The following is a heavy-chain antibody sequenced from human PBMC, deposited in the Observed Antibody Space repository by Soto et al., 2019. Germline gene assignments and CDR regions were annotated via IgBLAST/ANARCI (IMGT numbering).Heavy chain of an antibody. J-gene: IGHJ5*02. CDR3: ARDIASAGTRGWFDP. Sequence: QVQLVESGGGVVQPGRSLRLSCAASGFTFSKYGMHWVRQAPGKGLEWVALISYDGSNKYYADSVKGRFTLSRDNSKNTLSLQMSSLRPEDTAVYYCARDIASAGTRGWFDPWGQGTLVTVSS. CDR1: GFTFSKYG. CDR2: ISYDGSNK. D-gene: IGHD6-13*01. V-gene: IGHV3-30-3*01.